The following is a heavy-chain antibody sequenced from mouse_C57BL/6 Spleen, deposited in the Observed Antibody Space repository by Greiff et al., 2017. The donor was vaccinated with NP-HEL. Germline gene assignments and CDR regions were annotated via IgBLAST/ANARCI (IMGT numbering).Heavy chain of an antibody. CDR2: ISSGSSTI. CDR3: ARKTGTSMDY. CDR1: GFTFSDYG. D-gene: IGHD4-1*01. J-gene: IGHJ4*01. V-gene: IGHV5-17*01. Sequence: EVKLMESGGGLVKPGGSLKLSCAASGFTFSDYGMHWVRQAPEKGLEWVAYISSGSSTIYYADTVKGRFTISRDNAKNTLFLQMTSLRSEDTAMYYCARKTGTSMDYWGQGTSVTVSS.